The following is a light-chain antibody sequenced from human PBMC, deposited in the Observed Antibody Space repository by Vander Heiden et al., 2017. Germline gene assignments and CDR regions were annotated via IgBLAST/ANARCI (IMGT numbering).Light chain of an antibody. CDR1: SGHSSYA. CDR3: QTWGTGFWV. V-gene: IGLV4-69*01. Sequence: HLVLTQSPSASASLGASVKLTCTLSSGHSSYAIAWHQQQPEKGPRYLMKLNSDGSHSKGDGIPDRFSGSSSGAERYLTISSLQSEDEADYYCQTWGTGFWVFGGGTKLTVL. CDR2: LNSDGSH. J-gene: IGLJ3*02.